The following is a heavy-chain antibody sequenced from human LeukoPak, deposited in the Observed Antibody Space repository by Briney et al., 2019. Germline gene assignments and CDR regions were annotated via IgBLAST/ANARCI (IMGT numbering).Heavy chain of an antibody. Sequence: SETLSLTCTVFGGSISHYSWSWVRQPPGKGLEWIGYFYYSGSSNFNPSLKSRVTISGDTSKNQFSLKVTSVTAADTAVYYCARHIGARIAVSGTLWFDPSGQGTLLTVSS. D-gene: IGHD6-19*01. CDR2: FYYSGSS. V-gene: IGHV4-59*01. J-gene: IGHJ5*02. CDR1: GGSISHYS. CDR3: ARHIGARIAVSGTLWFDP.